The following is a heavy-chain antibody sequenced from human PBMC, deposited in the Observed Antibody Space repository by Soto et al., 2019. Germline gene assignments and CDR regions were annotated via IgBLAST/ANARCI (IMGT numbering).Heavy chain of an antibody. V-gene: IGHV3-23*01. CDR3: AKVRRLNGYYYGMDV. J-gene: IGHJ6*02. D-gene: IGHD2-8*01. Sequence: GALRLSCAASVFTFSSYAMSWVRQAPGKGLEWVSAISGIGGSTYYADSVKGRFTISRDNSKNTLYLQMNSLRAEDTAVYYCAKVRRLNGYYYGMDVWGQGTTVTVSS. CDR1: VFTFSSYA. CDR2: ISGIGGST.